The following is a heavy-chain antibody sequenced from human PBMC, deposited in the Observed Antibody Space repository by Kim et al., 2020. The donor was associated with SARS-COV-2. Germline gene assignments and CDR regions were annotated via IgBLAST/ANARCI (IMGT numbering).Heavy chain of an antibody. CDR2: TYYSGST. Sequence: SETLSLTCTVSGGSVSNENYYWSWIRQPPGKGLEWIGYTYYSGSTKYNPSLKSRVTISADTSKNQFSLKLSSVTAADTAVYYCARISGYTDGYAEDWFDPWGQGTLVTVSS. J-gene: IGHJ5*02. V-gene: IGHV4-61*01. CDR1: GGSVSNENYY. D-gene: IGHD5-18*01. CDR3: ARISGYTDGYAEDWFDP.